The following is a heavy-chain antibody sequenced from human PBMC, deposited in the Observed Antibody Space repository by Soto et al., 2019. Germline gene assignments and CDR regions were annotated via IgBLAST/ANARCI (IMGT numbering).Heavy chain of an antibody. Sequence: QVQLQQWGAGLLKPSETLSLTCAVYGGSFSSYYWNWIRQPPGKGLEWIGEINYSGSTNYNPSLESRVTISVDTSKIHFSLNLTSVTAADTAVDYCARALREGITGTKGLNYWGQGTLVTVSS. CDR3: ARALREGITGTKGLNY. J-gene: IGHJ4*02. CDR2: INYSGST. CDR1: GGSFSSYY. V-gene: IGHV4-34*01. D-gene: IGHD1-7*01.